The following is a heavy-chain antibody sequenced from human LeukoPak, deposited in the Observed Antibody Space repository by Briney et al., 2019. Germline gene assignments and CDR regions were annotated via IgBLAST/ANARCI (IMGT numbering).Heavy chain of an antibody. CDR3: VKQRGVYLDLDY. V-gene: IGHV3-23*01. CDR1: GFTFSSYA. CDR2: IIGSGGYS. D-gene: IGHD1-26*01. Sequence: PGGSLRLSCAASGFTFSSYAMSWVRQAPGKGLEWVSSIIGSGGYSYYPDSVKGRFTTSRDNSKSTLSLQMDSLRAEDTAVYYRVKQRGVYLDLDYWGQGTLVTVSS. J-gene: IGHJ4*02.